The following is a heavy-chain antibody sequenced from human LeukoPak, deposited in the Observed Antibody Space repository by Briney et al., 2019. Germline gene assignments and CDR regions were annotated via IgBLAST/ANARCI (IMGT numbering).Heavy chain of an antibody. Sequence: SVKLYCKASGGTFRSYAISCMRQAPGQWLEWMGGSIPIFGTANYAQKFHGKVTITADESTSTAYMELSSLRSEDTAVYYCARGWDYDSGGRPTAYVYWGQGTLVSVSS. CDR1: GGTFRSYA. J-gene: IGHJ4*02. D-gene: IGHD3-22*01. CDR2: SIPIFGTA. CDR3: ARGWDYDSGGRPTAYVY. V-gene: IGHV1-69*13.